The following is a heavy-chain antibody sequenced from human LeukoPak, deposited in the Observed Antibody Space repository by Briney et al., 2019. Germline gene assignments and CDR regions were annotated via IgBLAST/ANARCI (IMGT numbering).Heavy chain of an antibody. V-gene: IGHV1-18*01. J-gene: IGHJ3*02. CDR3: ARITSGWDDAFDI. Sequence: ASVKVSCTASGYTFTLYGISWVRQAPGQGLEWMGWISAYNGNTNYAQKLQGRVTMTTDTSTSTAYMELRSLRSDDTTVYYCARITSGWDDAFDIWGQGTMVTVSS. CDR2: ISAYNGNT. D-gene: IGHD6-19*01. CDR1: GYTFTLYG.